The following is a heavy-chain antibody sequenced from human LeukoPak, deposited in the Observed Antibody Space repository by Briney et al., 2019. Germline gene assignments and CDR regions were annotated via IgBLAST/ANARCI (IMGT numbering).Heavy chain of an antibody. D-gene: IGHD3-9*01. CDR3: AKSTWFDYFDY. CDR2: ISGRGGRT. V-gene: IGHV3-23*01. Sequence: GESLKISCKGSGYSFTSYWIGWVRQAPGKGLEWVSAISGRGGRTYYADSVKGRFTISRDNSENTLYLQMNRLRADDTAIYYCAKSTWFDYFDYWGQGTLVTVSS. J-gene: IGHJ4*02. CDR1: GYSFTSYW.